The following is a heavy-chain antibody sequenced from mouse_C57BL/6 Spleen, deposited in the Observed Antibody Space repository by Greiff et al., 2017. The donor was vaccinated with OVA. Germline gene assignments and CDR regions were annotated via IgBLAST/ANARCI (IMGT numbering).Heavy chain of an antibody. V-gene: IGHV1-42*01. CDR3: ARGYGSSY. CDR2: INPSTGGT. Sequence: VQLQQSGPELVKPGASVKISCKASGYSFTGYYMNWVKQSPEKSLEWIGEINPSTGGTTYNQKFKAKATLTVDKSSSTAYMQLKSLTSEDSAVDYCARGYGSSYWGQGTTLTVSS. CDR1: GYSFTGYY. D-gene: IGHD1-1*01. J-gene: IGHJ2*01.